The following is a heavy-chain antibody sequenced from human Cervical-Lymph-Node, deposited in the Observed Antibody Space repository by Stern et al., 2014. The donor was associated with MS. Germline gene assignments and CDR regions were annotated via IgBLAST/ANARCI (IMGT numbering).Heavy chain of an antibody. V-gene: IGHV3-33*01. D-gene: IGHD3-22*01. CDR1: GFIFSDYG. CDR3: TRRCSDYSCESDFDY. J-gene: IGHJ4*02. Sequence: MQLVESGGGVVQPGTSLRLSCEASGFIFSDYGMHWVRQAPGKGLEWVAVIWYEGPSRYYADSVRGRFTISRDNSKNTLYLQMNSLRVEDTAMYFCTRRCSDYSCESDFDYWGQGTLVTVSS. CDR2: IWYEGPSR.